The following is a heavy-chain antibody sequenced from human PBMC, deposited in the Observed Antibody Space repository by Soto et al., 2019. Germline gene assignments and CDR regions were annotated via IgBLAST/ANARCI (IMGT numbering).Heavy chain of an antibody. CDR2: ISSDGHNK. V-gene: IGHV3-30-3*01. Sequence: QVQLVESGGGVVQPGRSLRLSCAASGFIFSSHVMHWFRQSTGKGLEWVTLISSDGHNKYYADSVNGRFTISRASSKNTLYLQMNSVRAEETAVYYCARDLNGAGDYWGQGALVTVSS. J-gene: IGHJ4*02. D-gene: IGHD7-27*01. CDR3: ARDLNGAGDY. CDR1: GFIFSSHV.